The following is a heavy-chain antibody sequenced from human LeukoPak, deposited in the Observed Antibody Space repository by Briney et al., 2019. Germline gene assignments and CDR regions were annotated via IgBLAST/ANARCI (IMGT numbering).Heavy chain of an antibody. V-gene: IGHV3-9*01. CDR3: ARPVVAATTPDTFDI. CDR2: ISWNSGSI. CDR1: GFTFDDYA. J-gene: IGHJ3*02. Sequence: PGGSLRLSCAASGFTFDDYAMHWVRQAPGKGLEWVSGISWNSGSIGYADSVKGRFTISRDNAKNSLYLQMNSLRAEDTAVYYCARPVVAATTPDTFDIWGQGTMVTVSS. D-gene: IGHD2-15*01.